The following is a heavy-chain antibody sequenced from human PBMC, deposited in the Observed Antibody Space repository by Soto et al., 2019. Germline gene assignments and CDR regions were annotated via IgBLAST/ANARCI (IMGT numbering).Heavy chain of an antibody. V-gene: IGHV4-39*07. J-gene: IGHJ6*02. Sequence: SETLSLTCTVSGGSTNSRSDYWGWIRQPPGKGLEWIGHIFYSGTTYYNPSLKSRLTISVDTSKNHFSLRLTSVTAADTAVYYCARDLWVEPELYYYGMDVWGQGTTVTVSS. CDR3: ARDLWVEPELYYYGMDV. CDR1: GGSTNSRSDY. D-gene: IGHD1-1*01. CDR2: IFYSGTT.